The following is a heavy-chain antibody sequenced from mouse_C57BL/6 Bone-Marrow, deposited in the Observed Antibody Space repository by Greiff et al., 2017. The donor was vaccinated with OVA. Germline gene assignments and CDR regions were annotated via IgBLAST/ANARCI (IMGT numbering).Heavy chain of an antibody. CDR1: GYTFTSYW. D-gene: IGHD1-1*01. CDR2: IDPSDSYT. V-gene: IGHV1-69*01. J-gene: IGHJ2*01. Sequence: QVQLQQPGAELVMPGASVKLSCKASGYTFTSYWMHWVKQRPGQGLEWIGEIDPSDSYTNYNQKFKGKSTLTVDKSSSTAYMQLSSLTSEDPAAYYCARAQYYGSSHPYFDYWGQGTTLTVSS. CDR3: ARAQYYGSSHPYFDY.